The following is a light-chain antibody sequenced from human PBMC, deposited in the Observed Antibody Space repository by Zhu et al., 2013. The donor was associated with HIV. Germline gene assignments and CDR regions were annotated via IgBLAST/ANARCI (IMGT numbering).Light chain of an antibody. CDR2: GAS. J-gene: IGKJ4*01. V-gene: IGKV3D-20*02. CDR3: QQRINAPLT. CDR1: QSVSSSY. Sequence: EIVLTQSPGTLSLSPGERATLSCRASQSVSSSYLAWYQQKPGQAPRLLMYGASSRATGIPDRFSGSGSGTDFTLTISRLEPEDSAVYYCQQRINAPLTFGGGTKVEIK.